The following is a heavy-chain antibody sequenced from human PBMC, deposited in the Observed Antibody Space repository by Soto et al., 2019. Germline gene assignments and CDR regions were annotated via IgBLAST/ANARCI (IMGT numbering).Heavy chain of an antibody. V-gene: IGHV4-59*08. J-gene: IGHJ4*02. CDR2: IYYSGST. Sequence: SETLSLTCTVSGGSISSYYWSWIRQPPGKGLEWIGYIYYSGSTNYNPSLKSRVTISVDTSKNQFSLKLNSMTAADTAVYYCERHNYGSGSTYFDSWGQGTLVTVSS. CDR1: GGSISSYY. D-gene: IGHD3-10*01. CDR3: ERHNYGSGSTYFDS.